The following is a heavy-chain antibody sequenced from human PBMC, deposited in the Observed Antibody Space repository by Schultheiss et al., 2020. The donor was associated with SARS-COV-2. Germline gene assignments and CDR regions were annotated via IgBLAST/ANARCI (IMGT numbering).Heavy chain of an antibody. V-gene: IGHV3-21*04. D-gene: IGHD3-10*01. CDR3: LLGYYYYMDV. J-gene: IGHJ6*03. Sequence: GESLKISCAASGFTFSSYHMNWVRQAPGKGLEWVSSITSSSSYIYYSDSVKGRFTISRDNSKNTLYLQMSSLKIEDTAVYYCLLGYYYYMDVWGEGTTVTVSS. CDR1: GFTFSSYH. CDR2: ITSSSSYI.